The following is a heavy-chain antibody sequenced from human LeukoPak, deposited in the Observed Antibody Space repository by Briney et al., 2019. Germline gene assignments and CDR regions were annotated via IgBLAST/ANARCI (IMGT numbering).Heavy chain of an antibody. Sequence: GGSLRLSCAASGFTFSSYSMNWVRQAPGKGLEWVSSISSSSSYIYYADSVKGRFTISRDNAKNSLYLQMNSLRAEDTAVYYCAADDCSSTSCYRTYWGQGTLVTVSS. J-gene: IGHJ4*02. D-gene: IGHD2-2*02. CDR3: AADDCSSTSCYRTY. V-gene: IGHV3-21*01. CDR1: GFTFSSYS. CDR2: ISSSSSYI.